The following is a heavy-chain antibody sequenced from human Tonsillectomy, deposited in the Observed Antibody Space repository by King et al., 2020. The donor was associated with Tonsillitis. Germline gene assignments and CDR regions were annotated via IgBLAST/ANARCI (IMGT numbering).Heavy chain of an antibody. J-gene: IGHJ4*02. V-gene: IGHV3-23*01. CDR2: ISGSGAYA. D-gene: IGHD2-15*01. Sequence: VQSGGSLRLSCAASGFTFSNYAMSWVRQAPGKGLEWVSSISGSGAYAYYADSVAGRFTVSRDNAKNTLCLQMNSLRAEDTAVYYCAKQIGFCSGGTCSLDNWGQGALVTVSS. CDR3: AKQIGFCSGGTCSLDN. CDR1: GFTFSNYA.